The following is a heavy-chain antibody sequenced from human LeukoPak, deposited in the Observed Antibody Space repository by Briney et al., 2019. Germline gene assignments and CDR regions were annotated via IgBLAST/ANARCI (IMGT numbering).Heavy chain of an antibody. D-gene: IGHD6-6*01. CDR1: GFTFSNYA. V-gene: IGHV3-30*04. Sequence: GGSLRLSCAASGFTFSNYAVHWVRQAPGKGLEWVAVISYDGRNKYYVDSVKGRFTISRDNSKNTLYLQMNSLRAEDTAVYYCARFSSSSPGYFDYWGQGTLVTVSS. J-gene: IGHJ4*02. CDR3: ARFSSSSPGYFDY. CDR2: ISYDGRNK.